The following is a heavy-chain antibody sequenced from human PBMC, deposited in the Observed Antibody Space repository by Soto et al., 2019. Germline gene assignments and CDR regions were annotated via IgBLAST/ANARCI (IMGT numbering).Heavy chain of an antibody. CDR3: ARGGTAVGGDY. V-gene: IGHV3-48*01. CDR2: ISSTSNTI. CDR1: GFTFSSYS. Sequence: EVQLAESGGGLVQPGGSLRLSCAASGFTFSSYSMNWVRQTPEKGLEWVSYISSTSNTIYYADSVKGRFTISRDNAKSSLYLQMNSLRVEDTAVYYCARGGTAVGGDYWGQGTLVTVSS. D-gene: IGHD6-19*01. J-gene: IGHJ4*02.